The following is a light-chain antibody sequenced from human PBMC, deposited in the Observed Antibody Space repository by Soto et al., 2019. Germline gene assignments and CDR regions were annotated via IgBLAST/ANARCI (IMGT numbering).Light chain of an antibody. CDR3: QKFTSAPFT. V-gene: IGKV1-27*01. CDR2: AAS. J-gene: IGKJ4*01. Sequence: DIWMPQSSSTLSAYVGDSVTITCRASQGISNHLAWYQQKPGKLPTLLIYAASILQSGVPSRFSGSGSGTDFTLTISSLQPEDVAIYYCQKFTSAPFTFGGGTKVGIK. CDR1: QGISNH.